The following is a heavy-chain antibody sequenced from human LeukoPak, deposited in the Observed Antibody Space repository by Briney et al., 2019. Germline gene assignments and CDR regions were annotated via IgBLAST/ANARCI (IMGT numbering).Heavy chain of an antibody. V-gene: IGHV3-23*01. CDR2: ISGSGAKT. Sequence: PGASLRLSCAASGFTFSSYGMSWVRQAPGKGLEWVSAISGSGAKTSYADSVKGRFTISRDNSKNTLYLQMNSLRAEDTAVYYCAKDHGDYSFDYWGQGTLVTVSS. CDR1: GFTFSSYG. J-gene: IGHJ4*02. D-gene: IGHD4-17*01. CDR3: AKDHGDYSFDY.